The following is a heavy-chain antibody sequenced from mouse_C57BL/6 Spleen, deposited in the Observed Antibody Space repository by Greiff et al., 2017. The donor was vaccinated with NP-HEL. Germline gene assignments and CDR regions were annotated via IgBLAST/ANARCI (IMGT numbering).Heavy chain of an antibody. V-gene: IGHV1-82*01. CDR1: GYAFSSSW. CDR3: ARHSGTRYFDD. J-gene: IGHJ2*01. CDR2: IYPGDGDT. D-gene: IGHD3-3*01. Sequence: QVQLQQSGPELVKPGASVKISCKASGYAFSSSWMNWVKQRPGKGLEWIGRIYPGDGDTNYNGKFKGKATLTADKSSSTAYMQLSSLTSEDSAVYFCARHSGTRYFDDWGKGTTLTVSS.